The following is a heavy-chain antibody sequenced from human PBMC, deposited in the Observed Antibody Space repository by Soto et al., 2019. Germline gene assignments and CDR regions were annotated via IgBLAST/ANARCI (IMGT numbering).Heavy chain of an antibody. CDR3: ARPLDYYYYGMDV. J-gene: IGHJ6*02. V-gene: IGHV1-18*01. CDR2: ISAYKGNT. CDR1: GYTFSSHD. Sequence: QVQLVQSGAEVKKPGASVKVSCKASGYTFSSHDISWVRQAPGHGLEWLGRISAYKGNTNYALNVQGRVTMTTDTSTGTAYMELRTLRSGDTAVYYCARPLDYYYYGMDVWGQGTTVTVSS.